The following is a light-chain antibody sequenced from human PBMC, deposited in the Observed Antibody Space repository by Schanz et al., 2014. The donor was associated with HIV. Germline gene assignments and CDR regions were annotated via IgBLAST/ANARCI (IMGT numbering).Light chain of an antibody. CDR3: QQYDNLPLT. V-gene: IGKV3-20*01. Sequence: EIVLTQSPGTLSLSPGERATLSCRASQSVSSSYLAWYQQKLGQAPRLLIYGASSRATGIPDRFSGSGSGTDFTLTISRLEPEDFATYYCQQYDNLPLTFGGGTKVEIK. CDR2: GAS. J-gene: IGKJ4*01. CDR1: QSVSSSY.